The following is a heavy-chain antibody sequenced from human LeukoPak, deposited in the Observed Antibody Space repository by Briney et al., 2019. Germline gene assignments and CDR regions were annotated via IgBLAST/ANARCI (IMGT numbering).Heavy chain of an antibody. CDR3: AKNRGYCSGGSCYGDY. CDR2: ISGGGGIT. Sequence: GGSLRLSCAASGFTFTSYAMSWVRQAPGKGLEWVSTISGGGGITYFADSVKGRFTISRDISKNTLYLQMNSLRVEDTAVYYCAKNRGYCSGGSCYGDYWGQGTLVTVSS. D-gene: IGHD2-15*01. CDR1: GFTFTSYA. V-gene: IGHV3-23*01. J-gene: IGHJ4*02.